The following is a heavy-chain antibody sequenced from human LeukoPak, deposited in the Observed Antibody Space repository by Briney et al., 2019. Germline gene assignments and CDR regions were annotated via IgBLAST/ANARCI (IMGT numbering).Heavy chain of an antibody. J-gene: IGHJ2*01. CDR2: ISGRGDST. CDR1: GFPFNKYA. D-gene: IGHD6-13*01. CDR3: AKAIAAPVWYFDL. V-gene: IGHV3-23*01. Sequence: PGGSLRLSCSASGFPFNKYAVHWVRQAPGKGLEWVSTISGRGDSTYYADSVKGRFTISRDNSRNTLYLQMNTLRAEDTAVYYCAKAIAAPVWYFDLWGRGTLVTVSS.